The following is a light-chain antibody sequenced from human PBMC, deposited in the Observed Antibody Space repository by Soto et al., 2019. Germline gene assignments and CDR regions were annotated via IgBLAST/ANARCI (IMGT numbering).Light chain of an antibody. Sequence: DIQMTQSPSTLSASVGHRVTITCRASQSISSWLAWYQQKPGKAPKLLIYDASSLESGDPSRFSGSGSGTEFTLAISSLQPDDFATYYCQQYNSYPVTFGQGTKLEIK. CDR2: DAS. V-gene: IGKV1-5*01. CDR3: QQYNSYPVT. J-gene: IGKJ2*01. CDR1: QSISSW.